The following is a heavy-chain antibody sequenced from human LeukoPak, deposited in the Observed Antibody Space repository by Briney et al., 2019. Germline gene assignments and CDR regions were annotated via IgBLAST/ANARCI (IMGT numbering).Heavy chain of an antibody. D-gene: IGHD2-21*02. J-gene: IGHJ4*02. V-gene: IGHV3-66*01. CDR3: ARESELAYCGGDCYPENYFDY. Sequence: PGGSLRLSCAASGFTVSSNYMSWVRQAPGKGLEWVSVIYSGGGTYYADSVKGRFTISRDNSKNTLYLQMNSLRAEDTAVYYCARESELAYCGGDCYPENYFDYWGQGTLVTVSS. CDR1: GFTVSSNY. CDR2: IYSGGGT.